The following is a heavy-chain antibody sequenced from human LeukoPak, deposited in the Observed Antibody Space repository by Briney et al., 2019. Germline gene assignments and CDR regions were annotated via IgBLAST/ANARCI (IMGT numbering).Heavy chain of an antibody. Sequence: GGSLRLSCAASRFTITKYSMNWVRQAPGKGLEWVSSISSYSAHIYYADSVKGRFTISRDNAKNSLFLQMNSLRAEDTAVYYCAGGSSTTSYYFDYWGQGTVVTVSS. CDR2: ISSYSAHI. J-gene: IGHJ4*02. CDR3: AGGSSTTSYYFDY. V-gene: IGHV3-21*01. CDR1: RFTITKYS. D-gene: IGHD6-6*01.